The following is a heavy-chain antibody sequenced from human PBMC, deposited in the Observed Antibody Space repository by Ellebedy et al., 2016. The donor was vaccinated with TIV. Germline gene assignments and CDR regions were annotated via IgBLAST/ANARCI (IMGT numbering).Heavy chain of an antibody. Sequence: ASVKVSCKASGYTFTSYDINWVRQATGQGLEWMGWMNPNSGNTGYAQKFQGRVTMTRNTSISTAYMELSSLRSEDTAVYYCARGCGYSGYVTVYYGMDVWGQGTTVTVSS. V-gene: IGHV1-8*01. CDR2: MNPNSGNT. CDR3: ARGCGYSGYVTVYYGMDV. CDR1: GYTFTSYD. J-gene: IGHJ6*02. D-gene: IGHD5-12*01.